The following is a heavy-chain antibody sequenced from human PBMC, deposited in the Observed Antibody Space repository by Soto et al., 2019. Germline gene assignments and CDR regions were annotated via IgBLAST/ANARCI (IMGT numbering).Heavy chain of an antibody. CDR2: ISANGGST. CDR3: VKGAGWLQDVDY. CDR1: GFTFNDNP. D-gene: IGHD5-12*01. J-gene: IGHJ4*02. Sequence: EVQLVESGGGLVQTGGSLRLSCSASGFTFNDNPMYWVRQAPGKGLEYVSLISANGGSTHYADSVKGRFSISRDNSKNTLYLQMSSLRAEDTAVYYCVKGAGWLQDVDYWGQGTLVTVSS. V-gene: IGHV3-64D*08.